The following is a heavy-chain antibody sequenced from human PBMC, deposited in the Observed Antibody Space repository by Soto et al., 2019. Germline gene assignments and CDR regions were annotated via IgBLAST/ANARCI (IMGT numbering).Heavy chain of an antibody. Sequence: SVKVSCKASGGTFSSYAISWVRQAPGQGLEWMGGIIPIFGAANYAQKFQGRVTITADESTSTAYMELSSLRSEDTAVYYCARLDVAAAGNQIRIEYWGQGTLVIVSS. CDR3: ARLDVAAAGNQIRIEY. J-gene: IGHJ4*02. V-gene: IGHV1-69*13. D-gene: IGHD6-13*01. CDR1: GGTFSSYA. CDR2: IIPIFGAA.